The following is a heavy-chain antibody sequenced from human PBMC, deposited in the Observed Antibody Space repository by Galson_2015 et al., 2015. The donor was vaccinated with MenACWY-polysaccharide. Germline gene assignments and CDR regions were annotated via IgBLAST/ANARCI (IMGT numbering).Heavy chain of an antibody. CDR1: GFTFSTYT. CDR2: ISGSGGST. J-gene: IGHJ5*02. CDR3: AKTYSYASGWFGP. D-gene: IGHD5-18*01. V-gene: IGHV3-23*01. Sequence: SLRLSCAASGFTFSTYTMHWVRQAPGKGLEWVSAISGSGGSTSYADSVKGRFTISRDNFKNTLNLQMNSLRAEDTAVYYCAKTYSYASGWFGPWGQGTLVTVSS.